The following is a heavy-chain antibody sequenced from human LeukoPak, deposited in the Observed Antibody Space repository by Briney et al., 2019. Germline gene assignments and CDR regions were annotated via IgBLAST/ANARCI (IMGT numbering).Heavy chain of an antibody. D-gene: IGHD2-2*01. CDR3: ARDIVVVPAAASGYYGMDV. CDR2: IYYSGST. Sequence: SETLSLTCTVSGGSISSGGYYWSWIRQHPGKGLEWIGYIYYSGSTYYNPSLKSRVTISVDTSKNQFSLKLSSVTAADTAVYYCARDIVVVPAAASGYYGMDVWGQGTTVTVSS. J-gene: IGHJ6*02. V-gene: IGHV4-31*03. CDR1: GGSISSGGYY.